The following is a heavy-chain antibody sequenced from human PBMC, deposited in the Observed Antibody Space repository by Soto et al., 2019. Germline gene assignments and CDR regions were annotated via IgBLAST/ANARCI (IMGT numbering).Heavy chain of an antibody. Sequence: QITLKESGPTLVKPTQTLTLTCSFPGFSLSTTGVGVDWIRQSPGKALEWLAIIYWDNDKRYSPSLKSRVTITKDTSKNQVVLTVTNMDPVDTGTYYCARSLWFGELHWGQGALVTVSS. CDR2: IYWDNDK. J-gene: IGHJ4*02. CDR3: ARSLWFGELH. V-gene: IGHV2-5*02. CDR1: GFSLSTTGVG. D-gene: IGHD3-10*01.